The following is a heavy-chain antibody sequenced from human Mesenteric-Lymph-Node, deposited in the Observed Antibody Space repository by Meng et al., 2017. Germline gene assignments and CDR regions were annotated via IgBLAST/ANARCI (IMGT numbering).Heavy chain of an antibody. D-gene: IGHD4-23*01. Sequence: GESLKISCAASGFTFNVYAVHWVRHTPGKGLECVAGISYEGSSSYYADSVKGRFTISRDNSKNTLYLQMNSLRAEDTAVYYVARGGLPPVTAIHVGLGGNGDYFDYWGQGTLVTVSS. CDR1: GFTFNVYA. CDR2: ISYEGSSS. J-gene: IGHJ4*02. V-gene: IGHV3-30*04. CDR3: ARGGLPPVTAIHVGLGGNGDYFDY.